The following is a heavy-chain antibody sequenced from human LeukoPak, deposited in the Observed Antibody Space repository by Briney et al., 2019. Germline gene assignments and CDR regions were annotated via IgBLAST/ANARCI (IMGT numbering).Heavy chain of an antibody. CDR3: AKTTSITNFYHYGMDV. D-gene: IGHD2-2*01. V-gene: IGHV3-30*18. Sequence: GRSLRLSCVASGFTFSSFGMHWVRQAPGKGLEWVAVISYDGDMKYYSDSVKGRFTVSRDKSKNTLYLDMSGLRGEDTAEYYCAKTTSITNFYHYGMDVWGQGTTVTVSS. J-gene: IGHJ6*02. CDR1: GFTFSSFG. CDR2: ISYDGDMK.